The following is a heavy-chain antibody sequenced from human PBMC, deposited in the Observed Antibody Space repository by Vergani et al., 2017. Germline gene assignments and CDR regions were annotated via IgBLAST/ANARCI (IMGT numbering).Heavy chain of an antibody. D-gene: IGHD2-2*01. CDR2: IIPIFGTT. CDR3: AGEPCTSTSCSYYYYRMEV. V-gene: IGHV1-69*13. CDR1: GGTSSSNS. J-gene: IGHJ6*02. Sequence: QGQLAQSGAEVKKPESSVKVSCKASGGTSSSNSISWVRQAPGQGLEWMGRIIPIFGTTSSAQKFQGRVTILADESTSTAYMELSSLRSEDTAVDYCAGEPCTSTSCSYYYYRMEVWGQGTTVTVSS.